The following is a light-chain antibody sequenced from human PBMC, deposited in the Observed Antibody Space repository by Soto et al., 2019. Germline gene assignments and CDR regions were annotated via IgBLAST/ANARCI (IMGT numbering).Light chain of an antibody. CDR2: EVS. CDR1: SSDVGGYKY. Sequence: QSALTQPASVSGSPGQSITISCTGTSSDVGGYKYVSWYQQHPDKAPKLIIFEVSNRPSGISSRFSGSKSGNTASLTISGLQAEDEADYYCATWDDSLRGRVFGGGTQLTVL. V-gene: IGLV2-14*01. CDR3: ATWDDSLRGRV. J-gene: IGLJ3*02.